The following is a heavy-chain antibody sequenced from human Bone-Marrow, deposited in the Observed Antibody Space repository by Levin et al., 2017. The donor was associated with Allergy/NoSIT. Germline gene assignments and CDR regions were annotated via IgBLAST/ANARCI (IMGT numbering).Heavy chain of an antibody. CDR2: VEHTGKA. D-gene: IGHD3-10*01. J-gene: IGHJ4*02. Sequence: SETLSLTCTVYGESFKGYYWSWIRQSPERGLEWIAEVEHTGKANYNPSFKSRVTISVGTSKNEFSLQLHSVTAADTALYFCAGGGTYGYYFDNWGQGTPFTVSS. CDR3: AGGGTYGYYFDN. CDR1: GESFKGYY. V-gene: IGHV4-34*01.